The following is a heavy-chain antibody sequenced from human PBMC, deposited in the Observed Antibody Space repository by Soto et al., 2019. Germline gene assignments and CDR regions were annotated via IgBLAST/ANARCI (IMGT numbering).Heavy chain of an antibody. D-gene: IGHD3-10*01. CDR3: ARSLETFYTSSGDSHP. CDR2: IDYSGNT. V-gene: IGHV4-59*01. Sequence: SETLSLTCTVSGGSMSGYYWSWIRQPPGKGLEWIAYIDYSGNTRYNPSLKSRGTISVDTYKSQFSLRLNSVTNADTAVYYCARSLETFYTSSGDSHPWGQGTLVTVS. CDR1: GGSMSGYY. J-gene: IGHJ1*01.